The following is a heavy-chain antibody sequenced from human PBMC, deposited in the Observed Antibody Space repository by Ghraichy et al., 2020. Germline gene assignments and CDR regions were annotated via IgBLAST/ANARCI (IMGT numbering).Heavy chain of an antibody. J-gene: IGHJ4*02. CDR2: ISSSSSTI. CDR3: ARDLGVYCSGGSCYPLDY. Sequence: GALRLSCAASGFTFSSYSMNWVRQAPGKGLEWVSYISSSSSTIYYADSVKGRFTISRDNAKNSLYLQMNSLRDEDTAVYYCARDLGVYCSGGSCYPLDYWGQGTLVTVSS. D-gene: IGHD2-15*01. CDR1: GFTFSSYS. V-gene: IGHV3-48*02.